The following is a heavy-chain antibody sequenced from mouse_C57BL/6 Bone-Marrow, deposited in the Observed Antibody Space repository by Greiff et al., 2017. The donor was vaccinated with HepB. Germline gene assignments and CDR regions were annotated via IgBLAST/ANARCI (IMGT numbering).Heavy chain of an antibody. D-gene: IGHD1-1*01. J-gene: IGHJ4*01. V-gene: IGHV3-8*01. CDR1: GYSIPSDY. CDR2: ISYSGST. CDR3: ARGGWDGRSYYAMDY. Sequence: EVQLQQSGPGLAKPSQTLSLTCSVTGYSIPSDYWNWIRKFPGNKLEYMGYISYSGSTYYNPSLKSRISITRDTSKNQYYLQLNSVTTEDTATYYCARGGWDGRSYYAMDYWGQGTSVTVSS.